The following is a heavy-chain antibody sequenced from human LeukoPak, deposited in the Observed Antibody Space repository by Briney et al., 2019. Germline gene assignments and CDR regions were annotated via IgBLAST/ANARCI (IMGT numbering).Heavy chain of an antibody. V-gene: IGHV4-34*01. CDR3: ASSSDY. CDR1: GGSFSGYY. D-gene: IGHD6-6*01. Sequence: SETLSLTCAVYGGSFSGYYWSWIRQPPGKGLEWIGYIYHSGSTYYNPSLKSRVTISVDRSKNQFSLKLSSVTAADTAVYYCASSSDYWGQGTLVTVSS. CDR2: IYHSGST. J-gene: IGHJ4*02.